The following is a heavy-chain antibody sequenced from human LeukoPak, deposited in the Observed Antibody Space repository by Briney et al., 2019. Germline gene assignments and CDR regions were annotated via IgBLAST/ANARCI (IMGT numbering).Heavy chain of an antibody. CDR1: GGSISSGGHY. Sequence: SETLSLTCTVSGGSISSGGHYWSWIRQHPGKGLEWIGYIYYSGSTYYNPSLKSRVTISVDTSKNQFSLKLSSVTAADTAVYYCSVATMPENGGYYYYGMDVWGQGTTVTVPS. V-gene: IGHV4-31*03. D-gene: IGHD5-12*01. CDR2: IYYSGST. J-gene: IGHJ6*02. CDR3: SVATMPENGGYYYYGMDV.